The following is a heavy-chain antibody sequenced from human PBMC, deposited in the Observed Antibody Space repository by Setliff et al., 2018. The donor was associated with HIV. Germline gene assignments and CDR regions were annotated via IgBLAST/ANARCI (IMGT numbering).Heavy chain of an antibody. J-gene: IGHJ4*02. CDR3: AKNYFDTSGWSAVDY. CDR1: GYTFTGYF. CDR2: INPNTGNT. D-gene: IGHD3-22*01. Sequence: ASVKVSCKASGYTFTGYFIHWVRQAPGQGFEWMGWINPNTGNTHYPPSFQGRVTMTRDTSTTTAYMELSSLRSDDTAVYYCAKNYFDTSGWSAVDYLGQGTLVT. V-gene: IGHV1-2*02.